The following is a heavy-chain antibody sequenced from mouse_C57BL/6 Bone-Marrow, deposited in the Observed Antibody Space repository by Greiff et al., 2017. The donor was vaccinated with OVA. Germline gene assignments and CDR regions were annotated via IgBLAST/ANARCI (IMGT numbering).Heavy chain of an antibody. D-gene: IGHD1-1*01. V-gene: IGHV1-59*01. J-gene: IGHJ3*01. CDR1: GYTFTSYW. CDR2: IDPSDSYT. CDR3: ASPYYYGSSPFAY. Sequence: VQLQQPGAELVRPGTSVKLSCKASGYTFTSYWMHWVKQRPGQGLEWIGVIDPSDSYTNYNQKFKGKATLTVDTSSSTAYMQLSSLTSEDSAVYCCASPYYYGSSPFAYWGQGTLVTVSA.